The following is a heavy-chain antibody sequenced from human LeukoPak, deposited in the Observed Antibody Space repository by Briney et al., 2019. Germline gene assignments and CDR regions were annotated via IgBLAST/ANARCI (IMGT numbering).Heavy chain of an antibody. CDR3: ARGLSRTGVVVITTAPVGN. V-gene: IGHV3-48*04. Sequence: GGSLRLSCVVSGFTFNRCWMNWVRQAPGKGLEWVSYISSSGSTIYYADSVKGRFTISRDNAKNSLYLQMNSLRAEDTAVYYCARGLSRTGVVVITTAPVGNWGQGTLVTVSS. CDR1: GFTFNRCW. D-gene: IGHD3-22*01. J-gene: IGHJ4*02. CDR2: ISSSGSTI.